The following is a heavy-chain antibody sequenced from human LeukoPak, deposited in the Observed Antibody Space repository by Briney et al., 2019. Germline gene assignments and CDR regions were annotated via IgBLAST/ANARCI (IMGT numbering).Heavy chain of an antibody. Sequence: PGGSLRLSCTVSGFIFSDFSMSWVRQAPGKGLEWVAKMSEDGNEIFYVDSVKGRFTISRDNSKNTLYLQMNSLRAEDTAVYYCAKDRRITMIVVRYYFDYWGQGTLVTVSS. J-gene: IGHJ4*02. V-gene: IGHV3-7*03. CDR1: GFIFSDFS. CDR3: AKDRRITMIVVRYYFDY. CDR2: MSEDGNEI. D-gene: IGHD3-22*01.